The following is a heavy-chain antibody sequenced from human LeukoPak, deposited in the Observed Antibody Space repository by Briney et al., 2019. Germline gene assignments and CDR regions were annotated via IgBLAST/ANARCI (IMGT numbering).Heavy chain of an antibody. Sequence: GGSLRLSCAASGFTFSSYGMHWVRQAPGKGLEWVAFIRYDGINKYYADSVKGRFTISRDNSKNTLYLQMNSLRAEDTAVYYCAKDLTATTFSEYNWFDPWGQGTLVTVSS. CDR3: AKDLTATTFSEYNWFDP. D-gene: IGHD2/OR15-2a*01. CDR1: GFTFSSYG. J-gene: IGHJ5*02. CDR2: IRYDGINK. V-gene: IGHV3-30*02.